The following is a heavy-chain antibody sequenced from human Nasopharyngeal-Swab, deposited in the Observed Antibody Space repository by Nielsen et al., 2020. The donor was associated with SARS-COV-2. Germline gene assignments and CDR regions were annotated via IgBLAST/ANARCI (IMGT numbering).Heavy chain of an antibody. Sequence: WIRQPPGKGLEWIGFIYYSGRTNYNPSLKSRVTISVGTSKNQFSLKLSSVTAADTAVYYCARNLMVRGVTSLAFDYWGQGTVVTVSS. CDR2: IYYSGRT. CDR3: ARNLMVRGVTSLAFDY. J-gene: IGHJ4*02. V-gene: IGHV4-59*01. D-gene: IGHD3-10*01.